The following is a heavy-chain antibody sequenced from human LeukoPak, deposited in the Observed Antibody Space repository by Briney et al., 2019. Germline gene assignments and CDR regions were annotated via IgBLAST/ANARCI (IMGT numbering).Heavy chain of an antibody. J-gene: IGHJ4*02. D-gene: IGHD3-22*01. CDR3: AKDSTYYYDSSGYPGGFDY. CDR1: GFTFDDYA. CDR2: ISWNSGSI. V-gene: IGHV3-9*01. Sequence: GGSLRLSCAASGFTFDDYAMHWVRHAPGKGLEWVSGISWNSGSIGYADSVKGRFTISRDNAKNSLYLQMNSLRAEDTALYYCAKDSTYYYDSSGYPGGFDYWGQGTPVTVSS.